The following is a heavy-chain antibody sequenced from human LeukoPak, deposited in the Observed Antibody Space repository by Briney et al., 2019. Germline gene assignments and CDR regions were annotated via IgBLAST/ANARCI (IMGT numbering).Heavy chain of an antibody. CDR2: ISDSGGVI. Sequence: GGSLRLSCAASGFNVNSFEMTWVRRAPGLGLEFLSYISDSGGVIKYADSVKGRFIISRDSAENALYLQMNNLGADDTAVYFCAGGPQYTGSFPYWGQGTLVAVSS. D-gene: IGHD1-26*01. CDR3: AGGPQYTGSFPY. CDR1: GFNVNSFE. J-gene: IGHJ4*02. V-gene: IGHV3-48*03.